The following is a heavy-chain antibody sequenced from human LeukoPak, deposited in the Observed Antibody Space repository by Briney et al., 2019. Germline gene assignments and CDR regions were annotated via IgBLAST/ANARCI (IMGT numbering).Heavy chain of an antibody. J-gene: IGHJ4*02. CDR3: ARENSQAVAGIDY. V-gene: IGHV1-46*01. Sequence: ASVTVSCKASGYTFTSYYMHWVRQAPGQGLEWMGIINPSGGSTSYAQKFQGRVTMTRNTSTSTVYMELSSLRSEDTAVYYCARENSQAVAGIDYWGQGTLVTVSS. CDR2: INPSGGST. D-gene: IGHD6-19*01. CDR1: GYTFTSYY.